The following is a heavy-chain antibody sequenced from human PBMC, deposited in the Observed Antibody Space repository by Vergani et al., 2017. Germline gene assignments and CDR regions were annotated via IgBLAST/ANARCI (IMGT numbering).Heavy chain of an antibody. J-gene: IGHJ4*02. Sequence: EVQLLESGGGLFQPGGSLRPSCAASGFTFRSYAMGWVRQAPGKGLKWVPAISGSGGSKYNEDSVKGRFTIPRDNSKNTLYLQMNSLRAEDTAVYYCAKLRRYSSSSDFDYWGQGTLVTVSS. CDR3: AKLRRYSSSSDFDY. D-gene: IGHD6-6*01. CDR2: ISGSGGSK. CDR1: GFTFRSYA. V-gene: IGHV3-23*01.